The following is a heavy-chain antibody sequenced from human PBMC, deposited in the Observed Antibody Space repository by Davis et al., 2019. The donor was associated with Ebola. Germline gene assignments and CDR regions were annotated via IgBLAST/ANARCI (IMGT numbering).Heavy chain of an antibody. CDR3: ARAPYYYDSSGWGNLYYYYGMDV. Sequence: GESLKISCVASGSGFTVSSNYMNWVRQAPGKGLEWVSVIYSGGSTYYIDSVKGRFIISRDDSKNTLYLQMDSLRVEDTAVYYCARAPYYYDSSGWGNLYYYYGMDVWGQGTTVTVSS. V-gene: IGHV3-66*01. D-gene: IGHD3-22*01. CDR1: GSGFTVSSNY. CDR2: IYSGGST. J-gene: IGHJ6*02.